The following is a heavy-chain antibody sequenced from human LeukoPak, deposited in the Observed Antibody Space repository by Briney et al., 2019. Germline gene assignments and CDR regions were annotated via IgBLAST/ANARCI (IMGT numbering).Heavy chain of an antibody. CDR3: ARVGLSAFDI. D-gene: IGHD3-16*01. Sequence: SETLSLTCTVSGGSISSSSYYWGWIRQPPGKGLEWIGQINHLGSTNYNPSLKSRVTILEDTSKNQFSLKLTSVNAADTAVYYCARVGLSAFDIWGQGTMVTVSS. CDR1: GGSISSSSYY. CDR2: INHLGST. J-gene: IGHJ3*02. V-gene: IGHV4-39*07.